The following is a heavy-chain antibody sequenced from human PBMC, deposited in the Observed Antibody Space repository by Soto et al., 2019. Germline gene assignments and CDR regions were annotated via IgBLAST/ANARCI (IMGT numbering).Heavy chain of an antibody. Sequence: GGSLRLSCAASGFTFSSYAMSWVRQAPGKGLEWVSTISGSGGSAYYADSVKGRFTISRDNSKNTLYLQMNSLRAEDTAVYYCAKREYSSGWYGGYFDYWGQGTLVTVSS. J-gene: IGHJ4*02. CDR2: ISGSGGSA. CDR3: AKREYSSGWYGGYFDY. V-gene: IGHV3-23*01. CDR1: GFTFSSYA. D-gene: IGHD6-19*01.